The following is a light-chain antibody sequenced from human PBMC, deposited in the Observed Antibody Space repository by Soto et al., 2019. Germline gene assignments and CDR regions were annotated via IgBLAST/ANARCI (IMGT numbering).Light chain of an antibody. J-gene: IGLJ1*01. CDR2: GVT. V-gene: IGLV2-8*01. Sequence: ALTQPPSASGSPGQSVTFPCTGTSSDVGTYDYVSWYQQYPGKAPKLLIYGVTRRPSGVPDRFSGSKSGNTAALTVSGLQAEDEAYYYCSSYAGRSMYVFGTGTKVTVL. CDR3: SSYAGRSMYV. CDR1: SSDVGTYDY.